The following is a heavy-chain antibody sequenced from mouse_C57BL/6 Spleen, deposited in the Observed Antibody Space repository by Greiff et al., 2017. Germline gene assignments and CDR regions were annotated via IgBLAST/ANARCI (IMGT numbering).Heavy chain of an antibody. CDR3: ARGPLLGRAMDY. Sequence: VQLKESGGGLVKPGGSLKLSCAASGFTFSDYGMHWVRQAPEKGLEWVAYISSGSSTIYYADTVKGRFTISRDNAKNTLFLQMTSLRSEDTAMYYCARGPLLGRAMDYWGQGTSVTVSS. D-gene: IGHD4-1*01. CDR1: GFTFSDYG. J-gene: IGHJ4*01. V-gene: IGHV5-17*01. CDR2: ISSGSSTI.